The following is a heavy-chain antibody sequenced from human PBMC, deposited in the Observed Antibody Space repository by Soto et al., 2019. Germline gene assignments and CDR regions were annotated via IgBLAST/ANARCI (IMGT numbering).Heavy chain of an antibody. V-gene: IGHV4-59*01. CDR1: GASISSSY. J-gene: IGHJ3*02. D-gene: IGHD3-22*01. CDR3: VRGYYDSNGQSNTFDI. CDR2: VYYSGST. Sequence: PSETLSLTCTVSGASISSSYWSWIRQSPGKGLEWIGYVYYSGSTKYNPSLKSRVTISVDTSKNQFSLKLSSVTAADTAVYYCVRGYYDSNGQSNTFDIWGQGXMVTVSS.